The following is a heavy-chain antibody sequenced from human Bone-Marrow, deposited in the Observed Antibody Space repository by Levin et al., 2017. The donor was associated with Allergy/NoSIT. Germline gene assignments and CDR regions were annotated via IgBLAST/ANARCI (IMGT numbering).Heavy chain of an antibody. V-gene: IGHV3-23*01. D-gene: IGHD2-2*01. J-gene: IGHJ4*02. CDR1: GFTLSNYG. CDR3: AKDTPALSAGPYFDY. CDR2: ISDSGGRT. Sequence: GGSLRLSCAASGFTLSNYGMSWVRQAPGKGLEWVSGISDSGGRTYYADSVKGRFTISRDNSKNTLYLQMSSLRAEDTAVYYCAKDTPALSAGPYFDYCGQGTLVTVSS.